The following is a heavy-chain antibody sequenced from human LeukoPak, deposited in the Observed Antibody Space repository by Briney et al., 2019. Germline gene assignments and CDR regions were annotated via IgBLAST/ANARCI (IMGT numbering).Heavy chain of an antibody. CDR2: IIDSGGRT. CDR3: AKDSYDTSI. CDR1: GFAFISYG. V-gene: IGHV3-23*01. Sequence: ATLLLSCCASGFAFISYGMSWVRQEPGKGRKGVSAIIDSGGRTFYEDSVKGRFTISGDKSKNTRYLQINSLRAEDTAVYYCAKDSYDTSIWGQGTLVTVSA. J-gene: IGHJ4*02. D-gene: IGHD3-22*01.